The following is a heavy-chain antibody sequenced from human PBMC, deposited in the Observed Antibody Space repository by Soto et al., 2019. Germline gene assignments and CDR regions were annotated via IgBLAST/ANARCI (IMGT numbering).Heavy chain of an antibody. CDR1: GYTFTSYG. Sequence: QVQLVQSGAAVKKPGASVKVSCKASGYTFTSYGISWVRQAPGQGLEWMGWIRAYNGNTNYPQKLRGRVTMTTYTTTSTVYLETRSLRSDDTAVDDCAREGPPSSNWCQGTLVTVSS. CDR3: AREGPPSSN. CDR2: IRAYNGNT. J-gene: IGHJ4*02. V-gene: IGHV1-18*01. D-gene: IGHD6-6*01.